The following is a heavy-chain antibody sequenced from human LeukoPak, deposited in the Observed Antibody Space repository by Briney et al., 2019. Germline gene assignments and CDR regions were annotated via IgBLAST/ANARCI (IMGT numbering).Heavy chain of an antibody. V-gene: IGHV1-2*02. D-gene: IGHD2-2*01. CDR1: GYTFTGYY. CDR3: ARGWCSSTSCYEYWFDP. J-gene: IGHJ5*02. CDR2: INPNSGGT. Sequence: ASVKVSCKASGYTFTGYYMHWVRQAPGQGLEWMGWINPNSGGTNYAQKFQGRVTMTRDTSISTAYMELSRLSSDDTAVYYCARGWCSSTSCYEYWFDPWGQGTLVTVSS.